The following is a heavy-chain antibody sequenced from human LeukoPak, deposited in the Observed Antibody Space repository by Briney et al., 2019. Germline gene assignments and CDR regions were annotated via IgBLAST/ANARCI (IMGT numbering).Heavy chain of an antibody. CDR3: ARAYYDFWSGYYTGFDY. V-gene: IGHV4-34*01. CDR2: INHSGST. J-gene: IGHJ4*02. D-gene: IGHD3-3*01. Sequence: KPSETLSLTCAVYGGSFSGYYWSWIRQPPGKGLEWIGEINHSGSTNYNPSLKSRVTISVDTSKNQFSLKLSSVTAADTAVYYRARAYYDFWSGYYTGFDYWGQGTLVTVSS. CDR1: GGSFSGYY.